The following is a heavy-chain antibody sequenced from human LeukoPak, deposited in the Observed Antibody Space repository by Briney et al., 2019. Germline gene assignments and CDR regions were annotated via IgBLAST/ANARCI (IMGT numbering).Heavy chain of an antibody. D-gene: IGHD5-18*01. Sequence: PGGSPRLSCAASGFTFSSYGMHWVRQAPGKGLEWVAFIRYDGSNKYYADSVKGRFTISRDNSKNTLYLQMNSLRAEDTAVYYCAKDLDGSYGIPYFDYWGQGTLVTVSS. J-gene: IGHJ4*02. CDR2: IRYDGSNK. V-gene: IGHV3-30*02. CDR3: AKDLDGSYGIPYFDY. CDR1: GFTFSSYG.